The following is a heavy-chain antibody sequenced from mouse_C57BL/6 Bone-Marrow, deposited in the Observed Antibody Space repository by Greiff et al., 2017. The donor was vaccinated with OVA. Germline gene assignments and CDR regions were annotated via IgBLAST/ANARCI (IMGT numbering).Heavy chain of an antibody. CDR3: ARLWQLRLRYY. Sequence: QVQLQQPGAELVRPGSSVKLSCKASGYTFTSYWMHWVKQRPIQGLEWIGNIDPSDSETHYNQKFKDKATLTVDKSSSTAYMQLSSQTSEDSAVYYCARLWQLRLRYYWGQGTTLTVSS. CDR2: IDPSDSET. D-gene: IGHD3-2*02. V-gene: IGHV1-52*01. CDR1: GYTFTSYW. J-gene: IGHJ2*01.